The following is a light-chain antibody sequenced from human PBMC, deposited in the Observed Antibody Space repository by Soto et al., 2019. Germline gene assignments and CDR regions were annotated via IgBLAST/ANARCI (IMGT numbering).Light chain of an antibody. CDR3: CSFGGSGYV. CDR1: TSDVGI. Sequence: QSALTQPASVSGSPGQSITISCSGTTSDVGIVSWYQHHPGKAPKLMIHEVTKRPSGVSDRFSGSKSGNSASLTISGLQAEDEADYFCCSFGGSGYVFGTGTKATV. V-gene: IGLV2-23*02. J-gene: IGLJ1*01. CDR2: EVT.